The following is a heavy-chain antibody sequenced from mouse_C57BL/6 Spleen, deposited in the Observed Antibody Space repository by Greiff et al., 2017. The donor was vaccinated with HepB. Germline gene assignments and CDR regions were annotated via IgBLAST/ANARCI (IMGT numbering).Heavy chain of an antibody. J-gene: IGHJ1*03. D-gene: IGHD2-3*01. V-gene: IGHV3-6*01. CDR1: GYSITSGYY. CDR2: ISYDGSN. Sequence: EVQLQESGPGLVKPSQSLSLTCSVTGYSITSGYYWNWIRQFPGNKLEWMGYISYDGSNNYNPSLKNRISITRDTSKNQLFLKLNSVTTEDTATYYCARERRIYDGYYGYFDVWGTGTTVTVSS. CDR3: ARERRIYDGYYGYFDV.